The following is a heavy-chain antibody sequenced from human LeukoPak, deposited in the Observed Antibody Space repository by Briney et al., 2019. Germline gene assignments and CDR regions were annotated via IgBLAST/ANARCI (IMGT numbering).Heavy chain of an antibody. Sequence: ASVKVSCKVTVYTLTELSMHWVRQAPGKGLEWMGGFDPEDGETIYAQKFQGRVTMTEDTSTDTAYMALSSLRSGDTAVYYCATVYDFRNGYYWVGLRNWFDPWGQGTLVTVSS. CDR2: FDPEDGET. CDR3: ATVYDFRNGYYWVGLRNWFDP. V-gene: IGHV1-24*01. D-gene: IGHD3-3*01. CDR1: VYTLTELS. J-gene: IGHJ5*02.